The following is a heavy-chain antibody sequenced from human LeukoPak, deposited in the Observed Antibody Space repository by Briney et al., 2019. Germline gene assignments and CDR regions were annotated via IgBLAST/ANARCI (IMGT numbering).Heavy chain of an antibody. J-gene: IGHJ4*02. D-gene: IGHD3-10*01. Sequence: GGSLRLSCAASGFTFSSYSMNWVRQAPGKGLEWVSSISSSSSYIYYADSVKGRFTISRDNAKNSLYLQMNRLRAEDTAVYYCARVLGTMVRGVSGDFDYWGQGTLVTVSS. V-gene: IGHV3-21*01. CDR3: ARVLGTMVRGVSGDFDY. CDR1: GFTFSSYS. CDR2: ISSSSSYI.